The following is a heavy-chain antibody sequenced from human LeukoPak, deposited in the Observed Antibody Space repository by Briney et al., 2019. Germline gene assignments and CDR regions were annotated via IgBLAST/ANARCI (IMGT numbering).Heavy chain of an antibody. D-gene: IGHD3-10*01. CDR3: AQAYYYGSGSYALDY. CDR2: INPNGGST. Sequence: ASVKVSCKVSGYTFTSYYMHWVRQAPGQGLGWMGIINPNGGSTSYAQKFQGRVTMTRDTSTSTVYMELSSLRSEDTAVYYCAQAYYYGSGSYALDYWGQGTLVTVSS. V-gene: IGHV1-46*01. CDR1: GYTFTSYY. J-gene: IGHJ4*02.